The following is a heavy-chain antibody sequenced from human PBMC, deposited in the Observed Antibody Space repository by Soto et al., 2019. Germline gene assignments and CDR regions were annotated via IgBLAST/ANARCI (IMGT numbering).Heavy chain of an antibody. CDR3: ARGRESDFDY. J-gene: IGHJ4*02. CDR2: IYHSGIT. V-gene: IGHV4-38-2*01. CDR1: GSSIRRGYY. Sequence: SVPLSLTFDVSGSSIRRGYYWAWIRQPPGKGLEWIGSIYHSGITNYNPSLKSRVTISVDTSKNQFSLKLSSVTAADTAVYYCARGRESDFDYWGQGTLVTVSS.